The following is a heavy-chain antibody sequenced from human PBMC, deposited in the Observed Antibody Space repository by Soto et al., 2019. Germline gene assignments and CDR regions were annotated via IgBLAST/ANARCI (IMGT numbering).Heavy chain of an antibody. Sequence: SVKVSCKASGGTFSSYAISWVRQAPGQGLEWMGGIIPIFGTANYAQKFQGRVTITADESTSTAYMELSSLRSEDTAVYYCAKGYSSSWYPGVVENYFDYWGQGTLVTVSS. D-gene: IGHD6-13*01. V-gene: IGHV1-69*13. CDR1: GGTFSSYA. J-gene: IGHJ4*02. CDR3: AKGYSSSWYPGVVENYFDY. CDR2: IIPIFGTA.